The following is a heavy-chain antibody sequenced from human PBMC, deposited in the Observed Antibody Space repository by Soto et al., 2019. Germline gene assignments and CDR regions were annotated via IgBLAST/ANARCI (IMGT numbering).Heavy chain of an antibody. CDR1: GGSISSYY. J-gene: IGHJ3*02. CDR3: ARHGTSYYYDRYAFDI. D-gene: IGHD3-22*01. CDR2: IYYSGST. V-gene: IGHV4-59*08. Sequence: PSETLSLTCTVSGGSISSYYWSWIRQPPGKGLEWIGYIYYSGSTNYNPSLKSRVTISVDTSKNQFTLKLSSVTAADTAVYYCARHGTSYYYDRYAFDIWGQGTMVTVSS.